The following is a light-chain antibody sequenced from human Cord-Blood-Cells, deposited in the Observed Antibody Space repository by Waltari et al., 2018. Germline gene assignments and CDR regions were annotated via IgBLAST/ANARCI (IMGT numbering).Light chain of an antibody. CDR3: CSYAGSSTWV. V-gene: IGLV2-23*01. CDR2: EGS. J-gene: IGLJ3*02. CDR1: SSDVGRYNL. Sequence: QSALPQPASVSGSPGQSLTISCTGTSSDVGRYNLVSWYQQHPGKAPKLMIYEGSKRPSGVSNRFSGSKSGNTASLTISGLQAEDEADYYCCSYAGSSTWVFGGWTKLTVL.